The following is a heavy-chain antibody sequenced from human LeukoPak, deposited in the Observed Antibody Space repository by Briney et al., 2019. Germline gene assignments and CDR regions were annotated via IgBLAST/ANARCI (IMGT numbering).Heavy chain of an antibody. D-gene: IGHD6-6*01. Sequence: PSQTLSLTCAVYGGSFSGYYWSWIRQPPGKGLEWIGEINHSGSTNYNPSLKSRVTISVDTSKNQFSLKLSSVTAADTAVYYCARGRPSIAARHFFDYWGQGTLVTVSS. V-gene: IGHV4-34*01. CDR1: GGSFSGYY. CDR3: ARGRPSIAARHFFDY. J-gene: IGHJ4*02. CDR2: INHSGST.